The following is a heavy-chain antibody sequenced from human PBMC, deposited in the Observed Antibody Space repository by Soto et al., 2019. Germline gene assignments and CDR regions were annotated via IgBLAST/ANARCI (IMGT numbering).Heavy chain of an antibody. J-gene: IGHJ4*02. CDR3: ARDLAAVPRAFDY. V-gene: IGHV4-59*01. CDR1: GGSSSSYF. CDR2: VYYTGTT. D-gene: IGHD6-13*01. Sequence: PSEALSLTCTVSGGSSSSYFYIWVRQPPGKGLEWIGSVYYTGTTDYNPSLKSRVTISVDTSKTQFSLNLRSVTAADTAVYYCARDLAAVPRAFDYWGRGTLVPVSS.